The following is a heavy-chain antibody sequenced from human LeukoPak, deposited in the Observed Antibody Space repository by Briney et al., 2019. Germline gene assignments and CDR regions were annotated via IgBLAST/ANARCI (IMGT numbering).Heavy chain of an antibody. D-gene: IGHD6-13*01. J-gene: IGHJ4*02. CDR1: GGSISSYY. Sequence: SETLSLTCTVSGGSISSYYWSWIRQPAGKGLEWIGRIYITGSTTYNPSLKSRVTISVDTSKNQFSLKLTPVTAADTAVYYCARGPAAGIDTGHYDYWGQGTLVTVSS. CDR3: ARGPAAGIDTGHYDY. V-gene: IGHV4-4*07. CDR2: IYITGST.